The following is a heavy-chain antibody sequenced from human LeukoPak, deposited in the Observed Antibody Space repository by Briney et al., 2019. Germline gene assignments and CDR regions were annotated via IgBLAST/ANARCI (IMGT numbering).Heavy chain of an antibody. J-gene: IGHJ4*02. Sequence: PGGSLRLSCAASGFTFSSYWMHWVRQAPGKGLVWVSRINSDGSSTSYADSVKGRFTISRDNAKNTLYLQMNSLRAEDTALYYCAKDKFPPITMVREWGQGTLVTVSS. CDR2: INSDGSST. CDR1: GFTFSSYW. CDR3: AKDKFPPITMVRE. V-gene: IGHV3-74*01. D-gene: IGHD3-10*01.